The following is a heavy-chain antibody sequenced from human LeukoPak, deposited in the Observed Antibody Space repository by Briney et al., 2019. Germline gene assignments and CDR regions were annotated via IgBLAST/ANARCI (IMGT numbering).Heavy chain of an antibody. V-gene: IGHV3-21*06. CDR3: ARGTDWSPLDFDF. Sequence: GGSLRLSCVASGFTFSAYNIHWVRQALGEPLEWVSTISSTRDNYKYYGDSVRGRFTISRDNAKNSVYLQMNSLTVADTAVYFCARGTDWSPLDFDFWGRGTQVTVSS. CDR2: ISSTRDNYK. J-gene: IGHJ4*02. D-gene: IGHD3-9*01. CDR1: GFTFSAYN.